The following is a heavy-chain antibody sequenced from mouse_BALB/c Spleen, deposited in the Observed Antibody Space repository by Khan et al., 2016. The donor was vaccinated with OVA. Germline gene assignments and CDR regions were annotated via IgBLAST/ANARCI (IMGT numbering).Heavy chain of an antibody. D-gene: IGHD2-14*01. CDR2: INPRSGYS. CDR3: ARRTTGYALDY. Sequence: QMQLEESGAELARPGASVKMSCKASGYTFTSHTIHWVKQSPGQDLEWIGYINPRSGYSNYNQKFNDKATLTADKSSSTAYMQLSSLTSEDSAVYYCARRTTGYALDYWGQGTSVTVSS. CDR1: GYTFTSHT. V-gene: IGHV1-4*01. J-gene: IGHJ4*01.